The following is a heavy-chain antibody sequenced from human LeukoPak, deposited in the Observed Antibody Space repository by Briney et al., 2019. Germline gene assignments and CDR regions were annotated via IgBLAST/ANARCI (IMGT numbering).Heavy chain of an antibody. D-gene: IGHD4-17*01. J-gene: IGHJ3*02. CDR3: AKGPPTTVTRFGAFDI. V-gene: IGHV3-23*01. CDR2: ISGSGGST. CDR1: GFTFSSYA. Sequence: GGSLRLSCAASGFTFSSYAMSWVRQAPGKGLEWVSAISGSGGSTYYADSVKGRFTISRDNSKNTLYLQMNSLRAEDTAVCYCAKGPPTTVTRFGAFDIWGQGTMVTVSS.